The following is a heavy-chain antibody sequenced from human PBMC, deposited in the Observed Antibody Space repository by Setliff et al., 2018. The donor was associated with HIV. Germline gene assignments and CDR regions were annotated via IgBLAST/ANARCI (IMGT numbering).Heavy chain of an antibody. J-gene: IGHJ4*02. V-gene: IGHV4-4*07. CDR3: ARGGGTGSFDY. Sequence: SETLSLTCTVSGGSITSYYWSWIRQPAGKGLEWFGRIYISGSTTYNPSFESRVTMSIDTSKNQFSLKLSSVTAADTAVYYCARGGGTGSFDYWGQGTLVTVSS. CDR1: GGSITSYY. CDR2: IYISGST. D-gene: IGHD3-16*01.